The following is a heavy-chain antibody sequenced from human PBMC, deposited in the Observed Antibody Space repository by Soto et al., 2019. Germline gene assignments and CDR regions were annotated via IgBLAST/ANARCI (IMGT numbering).Heavy chain of an antibody. Sequence: ASVKVSCKASGYTFTSYGISWVRQAPGQGLEWMGWINSYNGNTNYAQKLQGRVTMTTDTSTSTAYMELRSLRSDDTAVYYCAREDGSGSHNWFDPWGQGTLVTVSS. V-gene: IGHV1-18*01. CDR2: INSYNGNT. CDR1: GYTFTSYG. CDR3: AREDGSGSHNWFDP. J-gene: IGHJ5*02. D-gene: IGHD3-10*01.